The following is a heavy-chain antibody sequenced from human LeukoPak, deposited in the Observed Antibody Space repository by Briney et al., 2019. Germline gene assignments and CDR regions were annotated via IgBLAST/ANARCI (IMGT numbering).Heavy chain of an antibody. V-gene: IGHV4-34*01. CDR2: INHSGST. J-gene: IGHJ3*02. Sequence: SETLSLTCAVYGGSFSGYYWSWIRQPPGKGLEWIGEINHSGSTNYNPSLKSRVTISVDTSKNQFSLKLSSVTAADTAVYYCASSYDSSGYYFGVGAFDIWGQGTMVTVSS. D-gene: IGHD3-22*01. CDR3: ASSYDSSGYYFGVGAFDI. CDR1: GGSFSGYY.